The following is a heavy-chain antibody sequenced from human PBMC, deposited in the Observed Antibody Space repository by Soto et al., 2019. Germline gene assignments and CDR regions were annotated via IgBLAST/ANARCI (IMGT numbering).Heavy chain of an antibody. V-gene: IGHV4-39*07. CDR2: IXXRXXX. CDR1: GGSIRSGGYC. CDR3: ARPGVAAAGNFDS. D-gene: IGHD6-25*01. J-gene: IGHJ4*02. Sequence: PSEPRSLTCTVSGGSIRSGGYCCSWIRQHTGKRLXWIXXIXXRXXXXXNXXLKSRVTLSADASKSQFSLKINSMTAADTAVCYCARPGVAAAGNFDSWGPGTLVTVSS.